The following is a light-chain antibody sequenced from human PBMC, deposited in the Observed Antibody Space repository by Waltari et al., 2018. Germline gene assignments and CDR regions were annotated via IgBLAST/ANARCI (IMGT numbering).Light chain of an antibody. CDR1: TGPVTTGPS. V-gene: IGLV7-46*01. CDR2: HAT. CDR3: LLSYGGTVL. Sequence: QAVVTQEPSLTVSPGGTVTPTCAYSTGPVTTGPSPFWHQQRPGQAPRTLIYHATPRHLWTPARFSGSLLGGKAALTLSGAQPEDDADYYCLLSYGGTVLFGGGTKLTVL. J-gene: IGLJ2*01.